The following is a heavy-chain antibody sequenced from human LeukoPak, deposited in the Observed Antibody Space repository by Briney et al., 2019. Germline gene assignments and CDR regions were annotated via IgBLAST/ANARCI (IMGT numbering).Heavy chain of an antibody. J-gene: IGHJ4*02. CDR1: GGSISSYY. Sequence: SETLSLTCTVSGGSISSYYWSWLRQPPGKGLEWIGYIYYSGSTNYNPSLTSRVTISVDTSKNQFSLKLSSVTAADTAVYYCARYQNSFDYWGQGTLVTVSS. CDR3: ARYQNSFDY. V-gene: IGHV4-59*01. CDR2: IYYSGST.